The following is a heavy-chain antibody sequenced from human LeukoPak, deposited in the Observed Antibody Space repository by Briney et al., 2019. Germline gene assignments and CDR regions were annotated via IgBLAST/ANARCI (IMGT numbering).Heavy chain of an antibody. CDR2: IIPILGIA. D-gene: IGHD4-17*01. CDR3: ARAPPDYGDFDY. J-gene: IGHJ4*02. CDR1: GGTFSSYA. V-gene: IGHV1-69*04. Sequence: SVKVSCKASGGTFSSYAVSWVRQAPGQGLEWMGRIIPILGIANYAQKFQGRVTITADKSTSTAYMELSSLRSEDTAVYYCARAPPDYGDFDYWGQGTLVTVSS.